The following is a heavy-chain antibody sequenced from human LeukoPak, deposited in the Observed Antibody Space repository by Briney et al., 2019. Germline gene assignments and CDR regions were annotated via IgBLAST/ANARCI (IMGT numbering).Heavy chain of an antibody. CDR2: IIPIFGTA. CDR3: ARPPGGCSGTSCYNYYYYMDV. D-gene: IGHD2-2*02. V-gene: IGHV1-69*13. CDR1: GGTFSSYA. J-gene: IGHJ6*03. Sequence: SVKVSCKASGGTFSSYAISWVRQAPGQGLEWMGGIIPIFGTANYAQKFQGRVTITADESTSTAYMELSSLRSEDTAVYYCARPPGGCSGTSCYNYYYYMDVWGKGTTVTVSS.